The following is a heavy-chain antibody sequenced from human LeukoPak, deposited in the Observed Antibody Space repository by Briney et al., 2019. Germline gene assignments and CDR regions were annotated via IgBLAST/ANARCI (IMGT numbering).Heavy chain of an antibody. D-gene: IGHD3-22*01. V-gene: IGHV4-39*01. CDR1: GGSISSSSYY. CDR2: IYYSRST. CDR3: ARSHYDSSGYYPPGPYYYYMDV. Sequence: AETLSLTCTVSGGSISSSSYYWGWLRQPPGKGLEWIGSIYYSRSTYYNSSLQRRVTISVDTSKNQFSLKLSSVTAADTAVYYCARSHYDSSGYYPPGPYYYYMDVWGKGTTVTVSS. J-gene: IGHJ6*03.